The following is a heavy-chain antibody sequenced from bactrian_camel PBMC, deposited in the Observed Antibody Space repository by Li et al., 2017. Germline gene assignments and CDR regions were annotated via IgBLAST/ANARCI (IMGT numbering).Heavy chain of an antibody. V-gene: IGHV3S53*01. Sequence: HVQLVESGGGSVQAGGSLTLSCTTSGYTHSPYCMGWFRQAPGKEREGVASISGATGTSYADSVKGRFTISRDNAKNTVYLQMNSLKSEDTALYYCATDPLTMVARKNYWGQVTQVTVS. CDR3: ATDPLTMVARKNY. CDR1: GYTHSPYC. D-gene: IGHD6*01. J-gene: IGHJ4*01. CDR2: ISGATGT.